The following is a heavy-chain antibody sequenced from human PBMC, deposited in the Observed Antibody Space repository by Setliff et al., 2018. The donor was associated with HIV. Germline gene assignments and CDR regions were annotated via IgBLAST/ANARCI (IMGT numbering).Heavy chain of an antibody. CDR3: AKSVRTELFDC. CDR2: IWYDGSNK. Sequence: PGGSLRLSCVASGFTFSNYGMHWVRQAPGKGLEWVAVIWYDGSNKYYADSVKGRFTISRDNSKNTLYLQMNSLRAEDTAVYYCAKSVRTELFDCWGQGTLVTVSS. CDR1: GFTFSNYG. V-gene: IGHV3-33*06. J-gene: IGHJ4*02. D-gene: IGHD1-26*01.